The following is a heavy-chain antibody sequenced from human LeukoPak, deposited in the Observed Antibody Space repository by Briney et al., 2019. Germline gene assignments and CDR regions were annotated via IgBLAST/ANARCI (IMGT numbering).Heavy chain of an antibody. V-gene: IGHV4-61*02. CDR2: IYTSGST. CDR1: GGSISSGSYY. Sequence: SETLSLTCTVSGGSISSGSYYWSWIRQPAGKGLEWIGRIYTSGSTNYNPSLKSRVTISVDTSKNQFSLKLSSVTAADTAVYYCATSNEWTADDYWAREPWSPSPQ. J-gene: IGHJ4*02. CDR3: ATSNEWTADDY. D-gene: IGHD3-3*01.